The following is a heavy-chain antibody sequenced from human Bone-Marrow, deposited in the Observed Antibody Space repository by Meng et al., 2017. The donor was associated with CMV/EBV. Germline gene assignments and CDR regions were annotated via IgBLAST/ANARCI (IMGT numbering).Heavy chain of an antibody. CDR3: AKGEQWLL. V-gene: IGHV4-59*01. CDR2: IYYSGST. Sequence: GSLRLSCTVSGGSISSYYWSWIRQPPGKGLEWIGYIYYSGSTNYNPSLKSRVTISVDTSKNQFSLKLSSVTAADTAVYYCAKGEQWLLWGQGTLVTVSS. D-gene: IGHD6-19*01. CDR1: GGSISSYY. J-gene: IGHJ4*02.